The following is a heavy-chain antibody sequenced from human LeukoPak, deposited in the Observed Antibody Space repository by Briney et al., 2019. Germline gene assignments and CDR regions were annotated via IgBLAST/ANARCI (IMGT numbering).Heavy chain of an antibody. V-gene: IGHV4-34*01. CDR3: ARARSLYDFWSGYYGNYFDY. D-gene: IGHD3-3*01. J-gene: IGHJ4*02. CDR1: GGSFSGYY. CDR2: INHSGST. Sequence: PSETLSLTCAVYGGSFSGYYWSWIRQPPGKGLEWIGEINHSGSTNYNPSLKSRVTISVDTSKNQFSLKLSSVTVADTAVYYCARARSLYDFWSGYYGNYFDYWGQGTLVTVSS.